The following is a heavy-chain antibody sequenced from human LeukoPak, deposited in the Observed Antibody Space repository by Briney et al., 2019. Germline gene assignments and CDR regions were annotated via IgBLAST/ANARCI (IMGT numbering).Heavy chain of an antibody. J-gene: IGHJ4*02. D-gene: IGHD6-13*01. CDR1: GYTFTGYY. CDR3: ARLHPGIAAAGKEGFDY. Sequence: GASVKVSCKASGYTFTGYYMHWVRQAPGQGLEWMGWINPNSGGTNYAQKFQGRVTMTRDTSISTAYMELSRLRSDDTAVYYCARLHPGIAAAGKEGFDYWGQETLVTVSS. CDR2: INPNSGGT. V-gene: IGHV1-2*02.